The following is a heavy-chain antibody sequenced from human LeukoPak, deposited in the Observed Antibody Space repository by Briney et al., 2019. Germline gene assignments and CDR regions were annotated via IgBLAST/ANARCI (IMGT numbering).Heavy chain of an antibody. J-gene: IGHJ4*02. Sequence: GGSLRLSCAASGLTFSSYGMHWVRQAPGKGLEWVAVIWYDGSNKYYADSVKGRFTISRDNSKNTLYLQMNSLRAEDTAVYYCAKDTAIFGVVIDTYFDYWGQGTLVTVSS. CDR1: GLTFSSYG. CDR3: AKDTAIFGVVIDTYFDY. V-gene: IGHV3-33*06. CDR2: IWYDGSNK. D-gene: IGHD3-3*02.